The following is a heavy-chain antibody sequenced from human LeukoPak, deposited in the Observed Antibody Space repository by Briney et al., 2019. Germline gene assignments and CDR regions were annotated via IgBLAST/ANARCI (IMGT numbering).Heavy chain of an antibody. D-gene: IGHD4-17*01. V-gene: IGHV3-15*01. CDR1: GFTFNNAW. CDR2: IRSKTDGGTA. CDR3: TTRTTVTTMGTDY. J-gene: IGHJ4*02. Sequence: GGSLRLSCAASGFTFNNAWMIWVRQAPGKGLEWGGLIRSKTDGGTADYVAPVKGRFTISRDDSKNTLFLQMNSLKTEDTAVYYCTTRTTVTTMGTDYWGQGTLVTVSS.